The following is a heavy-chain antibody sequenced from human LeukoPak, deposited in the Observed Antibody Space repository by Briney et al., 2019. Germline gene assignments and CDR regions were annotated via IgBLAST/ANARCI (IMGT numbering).Heavy chain of an antibody. CDR1: GFSVSSNY. CDR3: AKTSGVVIYYFDY. Sequence: PGGSLRLSCAASGFSVSSNYMSWVRQAPGQGLEWISLIYSDGSTYYADSMKGRFTISRDDSKNTLYLQMNSLRAEDTAVYYCAKTSGVVIYYFDYWGQGTLVTVSS. CDR2: IYSDGST. J-gene: IGHJ4*02. V-gene: IGHV3-53*01. D-gene: IGHD3-22*01.